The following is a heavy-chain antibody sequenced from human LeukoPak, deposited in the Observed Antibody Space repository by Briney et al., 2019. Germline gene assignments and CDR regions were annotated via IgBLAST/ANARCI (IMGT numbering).Heavy chain of an antibody. CDR1: GFTFSSTY. Sequence: PGGSLRLSCAASGFTFSSTYMSWVRQSPGKGLEWVSVVYKGGKMFYIDSVKGRFAISRDTSKNTVYLQMNNLRAEDTAVYYCASRHCSGGDCYFAGADPFDHWGQGTLVTVSS. J-gene: IGHJ4*02. D-gene: IGHD2-21*01. CDR3: ASRHCSGGDCYFAGADPFDH. CDR2: VYKGGKM. V-gene: IGHV3-53*01.